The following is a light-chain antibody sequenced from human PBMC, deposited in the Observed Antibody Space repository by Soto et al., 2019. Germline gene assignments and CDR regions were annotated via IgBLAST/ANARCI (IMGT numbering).Light chain of an antibody. V-gene: IGKV3-15*01. Sequence: EIVMTQSPATLSVSPGERATLSCRASQSVSSNLAWYQQKPGQAPRLLIYGASTRVTGIPARFSGGGSGTEFPLTISSLQSEDFAVYYCQQYNNWPGTFGQGTKVEIK. CDR2: GAS. CDR3: QQYNNWPGT. CDR1: QSVSSN. J-gene: IGKJ1*01.